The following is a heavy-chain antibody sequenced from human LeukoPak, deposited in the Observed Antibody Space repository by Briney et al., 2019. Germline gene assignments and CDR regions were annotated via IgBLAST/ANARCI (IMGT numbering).Heavy chain of an antibody. D-gene: IGHD2-8*02. Sequence: GGSLRLSCAASGLTFSGSAMHWVRQASGKGLEWVGRIRSKANSYATAYAASVKGRFTISRDDSKNTAYLQMNSLKTEDTAVYYCTSGTVLVTRWGQGTLVTVSS. CDR3: TSGTVLVTR. CDR2: IRSKANSYAT. CDR1: GLTFSGSA. V-gene: IGHV3-73*01. J-gene: IGHJ4*02.